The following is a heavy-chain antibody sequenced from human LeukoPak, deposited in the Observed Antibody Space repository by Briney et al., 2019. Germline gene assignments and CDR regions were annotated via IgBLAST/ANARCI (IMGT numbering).Heavy chain of an antibody. V-gene: IGHV1-46*01. J-gene: IGHJ4*02. CDR1: GYTFTSNY. CDR3: ARSQGRDGYNSVVNIFDY. D-gene: IGHD5-24*01. CDR2: IYPRDGST. Sequence: GASVKVSCKASGYTFTSNYIHWVRQAPGQGLEWMGMIYPRDGSTSYAQKFQGRVTVTRDTSTSTVHMELSGLRSEDTAVYYCARSQGRDGYNSVVNIFDYWGQGTLVTVSS.